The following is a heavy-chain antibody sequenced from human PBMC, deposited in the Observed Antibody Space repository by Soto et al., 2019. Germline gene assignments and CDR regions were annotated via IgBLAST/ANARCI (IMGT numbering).Heavy chain of an antibody. CDR3: AKDGIRKDDY. CDR1: GFSISTYA. CDR2: ITDSGRT. Sequence: EEQLLESGGGSIQPGGSLSLSCAASGFSISTYAMSWVRQAPGKGLQWVSSITDSGRTFYADSVRGRFTISRDMSRNTIYLQMSSLRAEDTALYYCAKDGIRKDDYWGQGTLVTVSS. J-gene: IGHJ4*02. V-gene: IGHV3-23*01.